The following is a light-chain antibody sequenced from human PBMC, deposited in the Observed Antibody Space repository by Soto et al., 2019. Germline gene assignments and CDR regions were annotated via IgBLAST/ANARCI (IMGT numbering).Light chain of an antibody. V-gene: IGKV4-1*01. Sequence: IVMTQSPDSLAVSLGERATINCKSSQSLLYSVNNKNYLAWYQKKPGQPPKLHIYWAYTRESGVPDRFSGSESGTDFTLVISSLQAETVASYYFQQSYDGARTFGQGKKVEIK. CDR3: QQSYDGART. CDR1: QSLLYSVNNKNY. CDR2: WAY. J-gene: IGKJ1*01.